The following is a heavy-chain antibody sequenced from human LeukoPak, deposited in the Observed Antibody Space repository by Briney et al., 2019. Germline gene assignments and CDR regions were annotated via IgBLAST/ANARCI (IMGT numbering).Heavy chain of an antibody. V-gene: IGHV3-53*01. Sequence: GGSLRLSCAASGFTVSSNYMSWVRQAPGKGLEWVSVIYSGGSTYYADSVKGRFTISRDNSKNTLYLQMNSLRAEDTAVYYCARSAYYYDSSVPLDYWGQGTLVTVSS. D-gene: IGHD3-22*01. CDR3: ARSAYYYDSSVPLDY. CDR2: IYSGGST. J-gene: IGHJ4*02. CDR1: GFTVSSNY.